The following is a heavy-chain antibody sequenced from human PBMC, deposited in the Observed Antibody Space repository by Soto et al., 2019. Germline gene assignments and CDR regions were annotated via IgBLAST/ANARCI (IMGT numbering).Heavy chain of an antibody. CDR2: IKQDGSEK. CDR3: ARDRIAVGY. CDR1: GFTFSNHW. V-gene: IGHV3-7*01. D-gene: IGHD6-19*01. J-gene: IGHJ4*02. Sequence: EVQLVESGGGLVQPGGSLRLSCAASGFTFSNHWMSWVRQAPGKGLEWVANIKQDGSEKYYVDSVKGRFTISRDNAKNSLYLQMNSVRDEDTAVYYCARDRIAVGYWGQGTLVTVSS.